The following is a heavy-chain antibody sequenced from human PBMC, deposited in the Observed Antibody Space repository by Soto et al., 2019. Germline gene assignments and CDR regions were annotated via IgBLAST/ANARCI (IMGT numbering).Heavy chain of an antibody. Sequence: QVQLQESGPGLVKPSGTLSLTCAVSGGSISSSNWWSWVRQPPGKGLEWIGEIYHSGSTNYNPSLKSRVTISVDKSKNQFSLKLSSVTAADTAAYYCARRLGHDYGGNYGAGFDYWGQGTLVTVSS. D-gene: IGHD4-17*01. CDR2: IYHSGST. CDR1: GGSISSSNW. CDR3: ARRLGHDYGGNYGAGFDY. J-gene: IGHJ4*02. V-gene: IGHV4-4*02.